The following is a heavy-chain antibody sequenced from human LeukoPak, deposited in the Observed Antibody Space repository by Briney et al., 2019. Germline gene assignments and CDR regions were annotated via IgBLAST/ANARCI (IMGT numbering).Heavy chain of an antibody. Sequence: GSLRLSCAASGFTFRNYAVSWVRQAPGKGLEWVSAISNSGHSTYYADSVKGRFTISRDNSKSTLYLQMNSLRAEDTAVYYCAIDVNWDYWGQGTLVTVSS. J-gene: IGHJ4*02. CDR1: GFTFRNYA. V-gene: IGHV3-23*01. D-gene: IGHD1-1*01. CDR2: ISNSGHST. CDR3: AIDVNWDY.